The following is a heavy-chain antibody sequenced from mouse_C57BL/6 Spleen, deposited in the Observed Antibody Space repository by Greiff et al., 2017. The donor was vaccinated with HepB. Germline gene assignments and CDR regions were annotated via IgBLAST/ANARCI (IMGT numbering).Heavy chain of an antibody. J-gene: IGHJ3*01. V-gene: IGHV1-76*01. CDR3: ARDGSSFTLFAY. Sequence: SGAELVRPGASVKLSCKASGYTFTDYYINWVKQRPGQGLEWIARIYPGSGNTYYNEKFKGKATLTAEKSSSTAYMQLSSLTSEDSAVYFCARDGSSFTLFAYWGQGTLVTVSA. CDR1: GYTFTDYY. D-gene: IGHD1-1*01. CDR2: IYPGSGNT.